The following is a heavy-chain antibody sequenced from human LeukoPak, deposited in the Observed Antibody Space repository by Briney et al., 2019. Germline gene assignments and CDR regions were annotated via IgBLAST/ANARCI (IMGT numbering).Heavy chain of an antibody. Sequence: GGSLRLSCAASGFTFSSYAMHWVRQAPGKGLEWGSAISGSGGSTYYADSVKGRFTISRDNSKNTLYLQMNSLRAEDTAVYYCAKQGNDILTGYPDWGQGTLVTVSS. CDR2: ISGSGGST. J-gene: IGHJ4*02. CDR1: GFTFSSYA. V-gene: IGHV3-23*01. CDR3: AKQGNDILTGYPD. D-gene: IGHD3-9*01.